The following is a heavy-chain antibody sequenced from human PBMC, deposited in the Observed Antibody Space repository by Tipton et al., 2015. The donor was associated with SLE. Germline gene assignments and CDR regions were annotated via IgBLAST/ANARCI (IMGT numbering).Heavy chain of an antibody. V-gene: IGHV4-59*08. CDR2: IYYSGST. Sequence: TLSLTCTVSGGSISSYYWSWIRQPTGKGLEWIGYIYYSGSTNYNPSLKSRVTISVDTSKNPFSLKLTSVTAADTAVYYCARRTSDWTPGGYDFWGQGTLVTVSS. CDR3: ARRTSDWTPGGYDF. D-gene: IGHD6-19*01. CDR1: GGSISSYY. J-gene: IGHJ4*02.